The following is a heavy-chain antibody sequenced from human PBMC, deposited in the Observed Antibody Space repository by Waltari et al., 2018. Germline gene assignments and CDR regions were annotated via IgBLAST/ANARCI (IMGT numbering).Heavy chain of an antibody. D-gene: IGHD3-3*01. CDR3: ARHGVVRVSTLWFDP. CDR1: GYTFDSHW. Sequence: EVRLVQSEAEVRKPGDSLKLSCQASGYTFDSHWIGWVRQRPGKGLEWVGIMYPETSETIYSPSFQGHVTISVDKSIRTAYLEWGSLKTSDSGIYFCARHGVVRVSTLWFDPWGAGTSVSVTS. CDR2: MYPETSET. V-gene: IGHV5-51*01. J-gene: IGHJ5*02.